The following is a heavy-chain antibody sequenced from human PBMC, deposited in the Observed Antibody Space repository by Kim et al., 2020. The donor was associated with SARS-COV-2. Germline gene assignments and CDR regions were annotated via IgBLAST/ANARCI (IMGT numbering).Heavy chain of an antibody. CDR1: GFTFDDYA. Sequence: GGSLRLSCAASGFTFDDYAMHWVRQAPGKGLEWVSGISWNSGSIGYADSVKGRFTISRDNAKNSLYLEMNSLRAEDTGLYYCGTSSSWFHAFDIWGQGTMVTVSS. CDR3: GTSSSWFHAFDI. V-gene: IGHV3-9*01. D-gene: IGHD6-13*01. CDR2: ISWNSGSI. J-gene: IGHJ3*02.